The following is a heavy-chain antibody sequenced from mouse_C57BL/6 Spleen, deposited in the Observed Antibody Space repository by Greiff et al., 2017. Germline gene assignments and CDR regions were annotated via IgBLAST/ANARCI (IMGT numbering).Heavy chain of an antibody. CDR2: IYPNYGTT. CDR1: GYSFTDYN. J-gene: IGHJ4*01. Sequence: VQLQQSGPELVKPGASVKISCKASGYSFTDYNMNWVKQTHGKSLEWIGVIYPNYGTTSYNQQFKGKATLTVDQSSSTAYMQLNRLTSEYSTVYYCARLYYDGSTYYAMDYWGQGTSVTVSS. D-gene: IGHD1-1*01. CDR3: ARLYYDGSTYYAMDY. V-gene: IGHV1-39*01.